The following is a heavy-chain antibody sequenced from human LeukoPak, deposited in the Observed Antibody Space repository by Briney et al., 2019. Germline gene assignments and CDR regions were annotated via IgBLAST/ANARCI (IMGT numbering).Heavy chain of an antibody. V-gene: IGHV3-23*01. CDR1: GFTFSSYA. D-gene: IGHD3-16*02. CDR3: AKEDYDYVWGSYRSTPTFDY. Sequence: PGGSLRLSCAASGFTFSSYAMSWVRQAPGKGLEWVSAISGSGGSTYYADSVKGRFTISRDNYKNTLYLQMNSLRAEDTAVYYCAKEDYDYVWGSYRSTPTFDYWGQGTLVTVSS. CDR2: ISGSGGST. J-gene: IGHJ4*02.